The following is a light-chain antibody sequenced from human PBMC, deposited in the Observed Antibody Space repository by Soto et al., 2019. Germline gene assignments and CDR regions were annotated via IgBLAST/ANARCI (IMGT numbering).Light chain of an antibody. CDR1: QFIDRY. CDR3: QQRSNLPPT. J-gene: IGKJ5*01. CDR2: DAS. Sequence: EIVLTQSPATLSLSPGERANLSCRASQFIDRYLAWYRQIPGQAPRLLIYDASNRATGIPDRFSGGGSGTDFTLTISSLEPEDFAVYHCQQRSNLPPTFGQGTRLEIK. V-gene: IGKV3-11*01.